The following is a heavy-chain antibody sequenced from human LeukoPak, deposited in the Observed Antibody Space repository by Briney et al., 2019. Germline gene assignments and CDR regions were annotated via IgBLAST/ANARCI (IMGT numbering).Heavy chain of an antibody. J-gene: IGHJ5*02. V-gene: IGHV1-46*01. D-gene: IGHD6-13*01. CDR3: ARGRAAAGNGFGWFDP. CDR2: INPSGGST. Sequence: ASVKVSCKASGYTFTSYYMHWVRQAPGQGLEWMGIINPSGGSTSYAQKFQGRVTMTRDTSTSTAYMELRSLRSDDTAVYYCARGRAAAGNGFGWFDPWGQGTLVTVSS. CDR1: GYTFTSYY.